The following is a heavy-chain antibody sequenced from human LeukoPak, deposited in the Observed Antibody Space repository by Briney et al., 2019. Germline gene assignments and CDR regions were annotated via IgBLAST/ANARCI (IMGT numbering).Heavy chain of an antibody. J-gene: IGHJ6*03. Sequence: PGRSLRLSCAASGFTFSSYGMHWVRQAPGKGLEWVAVISYDGSNKYYADSVKGRFTISRDNSKNTLYLQMNSLRAEDTAVYYCARNYRFAVDYYYMDVWGTGTTVTISS. CDR2: ISYDGSNK. CDR3: ARNYRFAVDYYYMDV. D-gene: IGHD4-11*01. CDR1: GFTFSSYG. V-gene: IGHV3-30*03.